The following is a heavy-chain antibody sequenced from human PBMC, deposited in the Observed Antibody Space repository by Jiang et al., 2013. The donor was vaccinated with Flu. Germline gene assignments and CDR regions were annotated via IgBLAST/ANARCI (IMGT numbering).Heavy chain of an antibody. D-gene: IGHD3-3*01. CDR2: IYYSGST. V-gene: IGHV4-59*01. CDR1: GDSINNYY. Sequence: PGLVKPSETLSLTCSVSGDSINNYYWSWIRQPPGKGLEWIGYIYYSGSTNYNPSLKSRVTMSVDTSKNQFSLKLSSVAAADTAVYYCARDRGITIFGVVKGRFDPWGQGTLVTVSS. J-gene: IGHJ5*02. CDR3: ARDRGITIFGVVKGRFDP.